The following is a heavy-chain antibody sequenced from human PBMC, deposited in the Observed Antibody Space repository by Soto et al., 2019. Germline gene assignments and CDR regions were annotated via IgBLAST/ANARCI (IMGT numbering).Heavy chain of an antibody. J-gene: IGHJ5*02. Sequence: GGSLRLSCEASGFTFNNYAIAWVRQAPGRRLEWVSGITSSGAAYYADSVKGRFTISRDNSKNTLYLQMNSLRAEDTVVYYCAKGESSVSARDFDPWGQGTLVTVSS. V-gene: IGHV3-23*01. CDR2: ITSSGAA. CDR3: AKGESSVSARDFDP. D-gene: IGHD3-22*01. CDR1: GFTFNNYA.